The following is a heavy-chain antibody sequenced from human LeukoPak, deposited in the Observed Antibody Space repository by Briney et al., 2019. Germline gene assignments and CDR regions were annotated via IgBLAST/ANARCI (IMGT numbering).Heavy chain of an antibody. J-gene: IGHJ3*02. CDR3: ARMWYSSGPAAFDI. Sequence: ASVKVSCKASGYTFTSYAMNWVRQAPGQGLEWMGWINTNTGNPTYAQGFTGRFVFSLDTSVSTAYLQISSLKAEDTAVYYCARMWYSSGPAAFDIWGQGTMVTVSS. D-gene: IGHD6-19*01. CDR1: GYTFTSYA. CDR2: INTNTGNP. V-gene: IGHV7-4-1*02.